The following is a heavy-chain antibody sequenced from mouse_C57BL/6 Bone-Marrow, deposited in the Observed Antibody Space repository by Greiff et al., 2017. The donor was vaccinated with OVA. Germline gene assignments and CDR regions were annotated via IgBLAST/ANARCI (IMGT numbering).Heavy chain of an antibody. CDR3: AIITGLYFDY. Sequence: EVQLQQSGPVLVKPGASVKMSCKASGYTFTDYYMNWVKQSHGKSLEWIGVINPYNGGTSYNQKFKGKATLTVDKSSSTAYMELNSLTSEDSAVYYCAIITGLYFDYWGQGTTLTVSS. J-gene: IGHJ2*01. V-gene: IGHV1-19*01. CDR1: GYTFTDYY. D-gene: IGHD1-1*01. CDR2: INPYNGGT.